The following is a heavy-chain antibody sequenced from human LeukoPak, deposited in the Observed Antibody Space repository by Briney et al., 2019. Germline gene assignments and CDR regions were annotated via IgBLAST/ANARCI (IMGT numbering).Heavy chain of an antibody. J-gene: IGHJ6*02. D-gene: IGHD6-13*01. V-gene: IGHV4-39*01. CDR2: IYYSGST. CDR3: ARQTGIAAAGLFGYYYGMDV. CDR1: GGSISSSSYY. Sequence: PSETLSLTCTVSGGSISSSSYYWGWIRQPPGKGLEWIGSIYYSGSTYYNPSLKSRVTISVDTSKNQFSLKLSSVTAADTAVYYCARQTGIAAAGLFGYYYGMDVWGQGTTVTVSS.